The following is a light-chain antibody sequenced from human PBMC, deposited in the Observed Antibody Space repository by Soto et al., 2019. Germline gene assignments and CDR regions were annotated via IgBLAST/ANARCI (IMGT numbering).Light chain of an antibody. Sequence: QSALTQPPSASGSPGQSVTISCTGTSSDVGGYNYVSWYQQHPGKAPKLMIYEVSKRPSGVPDRFSGSKSGNTASLTVSGLQAEDEADYYCSSYAASKGVVFGGGTKLTVL. CDR2: EVS. CDR1: SSDVGGYNY. CDR3: SSYAASKGVV. J-gene: IGLJ2*01. V-gene: IGLV2-8*01.